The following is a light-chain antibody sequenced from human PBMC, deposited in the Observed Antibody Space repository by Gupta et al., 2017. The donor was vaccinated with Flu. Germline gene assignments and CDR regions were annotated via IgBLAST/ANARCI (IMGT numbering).Light chain of an antibody. J-gene: IGLJ3*02. CDR1: SFRGKN. CDR3: EVWDSSSAHWV. V-gene: IGLV3-21*02. CDR2: DDT. Sequence: SSVLPHPLSVSPAPAQTARLTCVENSFRGKNVHWFRQKPGQAPVLVVYDDTERPSEIPERFSGSFSGTTATLTISRVEVEDEADYYCEVWDSSSAHWVFGGGTKLTVL.